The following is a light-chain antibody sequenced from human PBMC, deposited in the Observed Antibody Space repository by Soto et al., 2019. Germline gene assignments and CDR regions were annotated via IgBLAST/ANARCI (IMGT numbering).Light chain of an antibody. J-gene: IGLJ1*01. Sequence: QSALAQPASVSGSPGQSITISCTGTSSDVGGYNYVSWYQQHPGKAPKLMIYAVTNRPSGVSTRFSGSKSGNTASLIISGLQAEDEADYYCSSYTVISTYVFGTGTKVTVL. CDR3: SSYTVISTYV. CDR2: AVT. CDR1: SSDVGGYNY. V-gene: IGLV2-14*01.